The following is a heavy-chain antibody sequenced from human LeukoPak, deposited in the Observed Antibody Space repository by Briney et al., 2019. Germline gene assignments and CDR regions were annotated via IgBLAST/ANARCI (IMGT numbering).Heavy chain of an antibody. Sequence: GGSLRLSCAASGFTFSSYGMHWLRQAPGKGLEWVAVISYDGSHKYYADSVKGRFTISRDNSKNTLYLQMNSLRAEDTAVYYCAQNFYDSSGLYFDYWGQGTLVTVSS. CDR1: GFTFSSYG. V-gene: IGHV3-30*18. D-gene: IGHD3-22*01. CDR3: AQNFYDSSGLYFDY. J-gene: IGHJ4*02. CDR2: ISYDGSHK.